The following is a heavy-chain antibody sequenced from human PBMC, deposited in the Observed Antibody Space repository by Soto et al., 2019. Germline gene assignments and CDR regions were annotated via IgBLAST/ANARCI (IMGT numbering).Heavy chain of an antibody. CDR2: IYSTGTT. CDR3: AKDGRGSGSHYNSFGY. D-gene: IGHD3-10*01. V-gene: IGHV3-53*01. J-gene: IGHJ4*02. CDR1: GFTVGNNS. Sequence: EVPLVESGGGLIQPGGSLKLSCAASGFTVGNNSMSWVRQAPGKGLEWVSLIYSTGTTKYADSVKGRFTVSRDNAKNTLYLQMNSLRAEDTAVYYCAKDGRGSGSHYNSFGYWGQGTLVTVSS.